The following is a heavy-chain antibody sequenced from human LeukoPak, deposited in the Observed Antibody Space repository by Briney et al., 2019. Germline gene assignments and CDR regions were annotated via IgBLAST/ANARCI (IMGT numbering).Heavy chain of an antibody. Sequence: SETLSLTCAVYGGSFSGYYWSWIRQPPGKGLEWIGEINHSGSTNYNPSFKSRVTISVATSKNQFSLKLSSVTAADTAVYYCARGCKQWLVHGCRSFAFDIWGQGTMVTVSS. CDR1: GGSFSGYY. CDR2: INHSGST. J-gene: IGHJ3*02. CDR3: ARGCKQWLVHGCRSFAFDI. V-gene: IGHV4-34*01. D-gene: IGHD6-19*01.